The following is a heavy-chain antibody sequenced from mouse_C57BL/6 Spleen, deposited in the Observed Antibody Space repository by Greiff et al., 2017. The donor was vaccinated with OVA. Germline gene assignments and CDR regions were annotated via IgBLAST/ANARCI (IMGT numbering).Heavy chain of an antibody. D-gene: IGHD4-1*02. J-gene: IGHJ1*03. CDR3: ARGGNWDWYFDV. CDR1: GFTFSDYY. Sequence: EVHLVESEGGLVQPGSSMKLSCTASGFTFSDYYMAWVRQVPEKGLEWVANINYDGSSTYYLDSLKSRFIISIDNAKNILYLQMSSLKSEDTATYYCARGGNWDWYFDVWGTGTTVTVSS. V-gene: IGHV5-16*01. CDR2: INYDGSST.